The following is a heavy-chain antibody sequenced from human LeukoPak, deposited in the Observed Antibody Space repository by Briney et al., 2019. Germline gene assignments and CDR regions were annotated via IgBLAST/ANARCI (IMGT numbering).Heavy chain of an antibody. CDR2: IYPGDSDT. CDR1: GYRFTSYW. V-gene: IGHV5-51*01. Sequence: GESLKISFKGSGYRFTSYWIGWVRPMPGKGLEWMGIIYPGDSDTRYSPSFQGQVTISADKSISTAYLQWSSLKASDTAMYYCARIVVPAAIHDAFDIWGQGTMVTVSS. CDR3: ARIVVPAAIHDAFDI. D-gene: IGHD2-2*02. J-gene: IGHJ3*02.